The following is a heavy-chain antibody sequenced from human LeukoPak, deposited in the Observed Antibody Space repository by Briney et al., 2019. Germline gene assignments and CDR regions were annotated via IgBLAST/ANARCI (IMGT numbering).Heavy chain of an antibody. J-gene: IGHJ4*02. V-gene: IGHV3-23*01. CDR3: AKEYYYDSSHFDY. Sequence: GGSLRLSCAASGFTFSRYTMTWVRQAPGKGLEWVAGLSARGEYTYYADSVRGRFTISRDNSKNTLYLQMSSLRVEDTAVYYCAKEYYYDSSHFDYWGQGTLVTVSS. CDR1: GFTFSRYT. CDR2: LSARGEYT. D-gene: IGHD3-22*01.